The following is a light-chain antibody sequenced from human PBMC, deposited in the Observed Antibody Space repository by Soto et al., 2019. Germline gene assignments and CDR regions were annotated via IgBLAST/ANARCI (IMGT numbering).Light chain of an antibody. Sequence: DIQMTQSPSTLSASVGDRVTITCRASQSISSWLAWYQQKPGKAPKLLIYNASTLQSGVPSGFSGSGSGTEFTITISSLQPDDFASYYCQQYNSYSYTFGQGTKLEIK. CDR1: QSISSW. V-gene: IGKV1-5*03. CDR3: QQYNSYSYT. J-gene: IGKJ2*01. CDR2: NAS.